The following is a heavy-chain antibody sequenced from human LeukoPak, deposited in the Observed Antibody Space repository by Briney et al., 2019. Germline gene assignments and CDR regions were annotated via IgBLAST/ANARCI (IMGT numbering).Heavy chain of an antibody. CDR3: ARGPLRSGYYRPNWFDP. CDR2: INHSGST. CDR1: GGSFSDYY. Sequence: SETLSLTCAVSGGSFSDYYWSWIRQPPGKGLEWIGEINHSGSTNFNPSLKSRVTISVDTSKNQFSLKLSSVTAADTAVYYCARGPLRSGYYRPNWFDPWGQGTLVTVPS. J-gene: IGHJ5*02. V-gene: IGHV4-34*01. D-gene: IGHD3-3*01.